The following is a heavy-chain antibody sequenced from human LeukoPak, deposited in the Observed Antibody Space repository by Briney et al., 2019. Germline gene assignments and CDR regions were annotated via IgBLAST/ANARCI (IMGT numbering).Heavy chain of an antibody. V-gene: IGHV3-23*01. CDR3: AKDSVTKYDFWSGPTYFVDY. CDR1: GFTFSSYA. D-gene: IGHD3-3*01. CDR2: ISGSGGST. Sequence: QTGGSLRLSCAASGFTFSSYAMSWVRQAPGKGLEWVSAISGSGGSTYCADSVKGRFTISRDNSKNTLYLQMNSLRAEDTAVYYCAKDSVTKYDFWSGPTYFVDYWGQGTLVTVSS. J-gene: IGHJ4*02.